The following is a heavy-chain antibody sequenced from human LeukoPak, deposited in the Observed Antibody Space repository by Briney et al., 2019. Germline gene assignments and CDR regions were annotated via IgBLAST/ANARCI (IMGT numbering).Heavy chain of an antibody. CDR3: ARVGGIVVVPAARRRGRYNWFDP. CDR1: GGSFSGYY. D-gene: IGHD2-2*01. CDR2: INHSGST. J-gene: IGHJ5*02. V-gene: IGHV4-34*01. Sequence: SETLSLTCAVYGGSFSGYYWSWIRQPPGKGLEWIGEINHSGSTNYNPSLKSRVTISVDTSKNQFSLKLSSVTAADTAVYYCARVGGIVVVPAARRRGRYNWFDPWGQGTLVTVSS.